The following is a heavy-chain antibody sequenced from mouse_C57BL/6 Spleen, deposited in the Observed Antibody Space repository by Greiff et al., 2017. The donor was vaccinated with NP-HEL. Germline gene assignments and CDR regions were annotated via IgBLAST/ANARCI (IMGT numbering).Heavy chain of an antibody. J-gene: IGHJ4*01. V-gene: IGHV1-4*01. CDR2: INPSSGYT. CDR1: GYTFTSYT. CDR3: TRSGDYDGMDY. D-gene: IGHD2-4*01. Sequence: QVQLKQSGAELARPGASVKMSCKASGYTFTSYTMHWVKQRPGQGLEWIGYINPSSGYTKYNQKFKDKATLTADKSSSTAYMQLSSLTSEDSAVYYCTRSGDYDGMDYWGQGTSVTVSS.